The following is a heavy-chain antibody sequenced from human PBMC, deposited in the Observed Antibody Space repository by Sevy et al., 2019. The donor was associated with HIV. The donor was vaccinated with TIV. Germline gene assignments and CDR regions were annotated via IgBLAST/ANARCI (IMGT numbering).Heavy chain of an antibody. J-gene: IGHJ5*02. CDR2: INPSGGST. CDR1: GYTFTSYY. V-gene: IGHV1-46*01. Sequence: ASVKVSCKASGYTFTSYYMHWVRQAPGQGLEWMGIINPSGGSTSYAQKFQGRVTMTRDTSTSTVYMELSSLRSEDTAVYYCARESWGAMTTPLNWFDPWGQGTLVTVSS. D-gene: IGHD4-17*01. CDR3: ARESWGAMTTPLNWFDP.